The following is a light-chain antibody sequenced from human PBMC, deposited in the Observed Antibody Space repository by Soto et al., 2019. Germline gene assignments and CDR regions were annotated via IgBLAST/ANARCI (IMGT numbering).Light chain of an antibody. CDR2: GAS. Sequence: DIVLTQSPGTLSLSPGERATLSCRASQTVSSNYLAWYQQKPGQAPRLLIYGASRRATGIPDRFSGSGSGTDFTLTITRLEPEDFAMYYCQQYGSSPLFTFGPGTKVDVK. CDR3: QQYGSSPLFT. V-gene: IGKV3-20*01. CDR1: QTVSSNY. J-gene: IGKJ3*01.